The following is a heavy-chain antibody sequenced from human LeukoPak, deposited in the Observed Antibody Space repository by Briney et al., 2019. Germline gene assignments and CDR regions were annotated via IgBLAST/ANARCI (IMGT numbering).Heavy chain of an antibody. CDR2: ISGSGGST. V-gene: IGHV3-23*01. D-gene: IGHD6-6*01. J-gene: IGHJ6*03. CDR1: GFTVSSYA. Sequence: GGSLRLSCAASGFTVSSYAMSWVRQAPGKGLVWDSAISGSGGSTYYADSVKGRFTISRDNSKNTLYLQMNSLRAEDTAVYYCAKGSSSSIYYYYYMDVWGKGTTVTVSS. CDR3: AKGSSSSIYYYYYMDV.